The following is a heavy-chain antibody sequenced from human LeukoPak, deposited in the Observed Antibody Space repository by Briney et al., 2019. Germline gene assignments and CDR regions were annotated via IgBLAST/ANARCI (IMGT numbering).Heavy chain of an antibody. J-gene: IGHJ3*02. CDR3: ARALTVAGTKVRAFDI. V-gene: IGHV4-4*07. CDR1: GGSISSYY. CDR2: IHTSGST. D-gene: IGHD6-19*01. Sequence: SETLSLTCTVSGGSISSYYWSWIRQPAGKGLEWIGRIHTSGSTNYNPSLKSRVTMSVDTSKNQFSLKLSSVTAADTAVYYCARALTVAGTKVRAFDIWGQGTMVTVSS.